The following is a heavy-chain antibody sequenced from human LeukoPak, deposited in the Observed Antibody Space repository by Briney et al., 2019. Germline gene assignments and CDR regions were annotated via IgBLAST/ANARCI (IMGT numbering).Heavy chain of an antibody. Sequence: SVKVSCKASGGTFSSYAISWVRQAPGQGLEWMGGIIPIFGTANYAQEFQGRVTITADESTSTAYMELSSLRSEDTAVYYCARDGCGGDCYDYWGQGTLVTVSS. V-gene: IGHV1-69*01. CDR2: IIPIFGTA. J-gene: IGHJ4*02. CDR3: ARDGCGGDCYDY. CDR1: GGTFSSYA. D-gene: IGHD2-21*01.